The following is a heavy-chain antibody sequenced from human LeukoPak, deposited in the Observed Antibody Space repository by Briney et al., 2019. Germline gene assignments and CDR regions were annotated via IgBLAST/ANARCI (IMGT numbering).Heavy chain of an antibody. CDR2: IYYTGNT. CDR3: ARRDNSGWNYFDS. D-gene: IGHD5-12*01. Sequence: SETLSLTCTVSGVSISNYYWSWLRQPPGKGLEWLGYIYYTGNTNYNPSLKSRVTISVDTSKDQLSLRLSSVTAADTAVYYCARRDNSGWNYFDSWGQGALVAVSS. J-gene: IGHJ4*02. V-gene: IGHV4-59*08. CDR1: GVSISNYY.